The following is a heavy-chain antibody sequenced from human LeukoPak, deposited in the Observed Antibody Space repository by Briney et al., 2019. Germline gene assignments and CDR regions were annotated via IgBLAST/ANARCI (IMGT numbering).Heavy chain of an antibody. CDR3: ARGGSGSYYLAYGGFDY. CDR2: IYTSGST. CDR1: GGSLSSYY. Sequence: SETLSLTCTVSGGSLSSYYWSWIRQPAGKGLEWIGRIYTSGSTNYNPSLKSRVTMSVDTSKNQFSLKLSSVTAADTAVYYCARGGSGSYYLAYGGFDYWGQGTLVTVSS. V-gene: IGHV4-4*07. J-gene: IGHJ4*02. D-gene: IGHD3-10*01.